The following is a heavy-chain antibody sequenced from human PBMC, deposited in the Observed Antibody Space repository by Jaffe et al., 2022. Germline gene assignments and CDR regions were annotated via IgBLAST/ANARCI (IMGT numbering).Heavy chain of an antibody. CDR1: GFTFSSYG. V-gene: IGHV3-30*02. CDR2: IRYDGSNK. D-gene: IGHD3-10*01. Sequence: QVQLVESGGGVVQPGGSLRLSCAASGFTFSSYGMHWVRQAPGKGLEWVAFIRYDGSNKYYADSVKGRFTISRDNSKNTLYLQMNSLRAEDTAVYYCAKGRWGGSYYYGSGSRSDFDYWGQGTLVTVSS. J-gene: IGHJ4*02. CDR3: AKGRWGGSYYYGSGSRSDFDY.